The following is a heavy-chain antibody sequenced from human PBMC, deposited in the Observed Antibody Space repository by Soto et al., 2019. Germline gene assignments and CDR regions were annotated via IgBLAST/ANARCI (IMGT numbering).Heavy chain of an antibody. CDR3: ARNSLYSSRWSDYYYYGMDV. V-gene: IGHV3-7*01. D-gene: IGHD6-19*01. Sequence: GGSLRLSCAASGFTFSSYWMSWVRQAPGKGLEWVANIKQDGSEKYYVDSVKGRFTISRDNARNSLYLQMNSLRAKDTAVYYCARNSLYSSRWSDYYYYGMDVWGQGTTVTVSS. CDR1: GFTFSSYW. CDR2: IKQDGSEK. J-gene: IGHJ6*02.